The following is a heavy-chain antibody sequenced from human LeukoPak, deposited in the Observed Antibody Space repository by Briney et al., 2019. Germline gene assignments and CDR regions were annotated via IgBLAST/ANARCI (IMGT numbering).Heavy chain of an antibody. CDR3: AKGGENYYGSGSYYGNYFDY. V-gene: IGHV3-30*18. J-gene: IGHJ4*02. CDR1: GFTFSSYG. CDR2: ISYDGSNK. D-gene: IGHD3-10*01. Sequence: GRSLRLSCAAFGFTFSSYGMHWVRQAPGKGLEWVAVISYDGSNKYYADSVKGRFTISRDNSKNTLYLQMNSLRAEDTAVYYCAKGGENYYGSGSYYGNYFDYWGQGTLVTVSS.